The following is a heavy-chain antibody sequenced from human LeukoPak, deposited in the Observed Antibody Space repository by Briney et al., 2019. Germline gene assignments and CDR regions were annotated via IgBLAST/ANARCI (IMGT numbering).Heavy chain of an antibody. Sequence: GGSLRLSCAASGFIFSRYGMSWVRQAPGKGLEWVSAISGSGDSRYNADSVKGRFTISRDNSKNTVYLQINSLRDEDTAVYYCAKDHLPGIVVADRDYWGQGTLVTVSS. CDR3: AKDHLPGIVVADRDY. J-gene: IGHJ4*02. CDR1: GFIFSRYG. CDR2: ISGSGDSR. D-gene: IGHD6-19*01. V-gene: IGHV3-23*01.